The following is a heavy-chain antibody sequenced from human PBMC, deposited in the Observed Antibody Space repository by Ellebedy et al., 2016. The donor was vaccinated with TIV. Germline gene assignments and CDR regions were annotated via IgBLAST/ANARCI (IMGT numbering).Heavy chain of an antibody. D-gene: IGHD6-13*01. J-gene: IGHJ4*02. V-gene: IGHV1-69*04. CDR2: IIPILGIA. CDR1: GGTFSSYA. Sequence: SVKVSXXASGGTFSSYAISWVRQAPGQGLEWMGRIIPILGIANYAQKFQGRVTITADKSTSTAYMELSSLRSEDTAVYYCAREDRYSSSGYWGQGTLVTVSS. CDR3: AREDRYSSSGY.